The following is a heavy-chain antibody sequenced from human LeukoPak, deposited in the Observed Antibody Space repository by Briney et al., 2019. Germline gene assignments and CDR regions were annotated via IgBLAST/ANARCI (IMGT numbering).Heavy chain of an antibody. Sequence: PGGSLRLSCAASGFTFSSYEMNWVRQAPGKGLEWVSVISGSGGSTYYADSVKGRFTISRDNSKNTLYLQMNSLRAEDTAVYYCAKLESWYYFDYWGLGTLVTVSS. CDR3: AKLESWYYFDY. D-gene: IGHD2-15*01. J-gene: IGHJ4*02. V-gene: IGHV3-23*01. CDR1: GFTFSSYE. CDR2: ISGSGGST.